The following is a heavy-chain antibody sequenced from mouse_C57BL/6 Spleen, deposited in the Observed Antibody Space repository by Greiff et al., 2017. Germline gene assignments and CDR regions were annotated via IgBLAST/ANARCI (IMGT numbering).Heavy chain of an antibody. Sequence: EVQGVESGGGLVKPGGSLKLSCAASGFTFSDYGMHWVRQAPEKGLEWVAYISSGSSTIYYADTVKGRFTISRDNAKNTLFLQMTSLRSEDTAMYYCARGNDGYYRAWFAYWGQGTLVTVSA. D-gene: IGHD2-3*01. CDR1: GFTFSDYG. J-gene: IGHJ3*01. V-gene: IGHV5-17*01. CDR3: ARGNDGYYRAWFAY. CDR2: ISSGSSTI.